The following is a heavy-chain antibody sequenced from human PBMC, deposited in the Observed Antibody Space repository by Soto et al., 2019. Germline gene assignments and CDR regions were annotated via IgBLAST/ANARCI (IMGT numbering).Heavy chain of an antibody. CDR2: IYFDGST. CDR1: GGSITSYL. V-gene: IGHV4-59*03. J-gene: IGHJ4*01. Sequence: QVQLQESGPRLVKPSETLSLTCSVPGGSITSYLWSWVRQPPGMGLEWIGYIYFDGSTNYNPSLRSRVTLSLDTSKNQFSLKLDSVAAADTAVYFCATGLWLYGSEYWGQGTLVTVSS. D-gene: IGHD3-10*01. CDR3: ATGLWLYGSEY.